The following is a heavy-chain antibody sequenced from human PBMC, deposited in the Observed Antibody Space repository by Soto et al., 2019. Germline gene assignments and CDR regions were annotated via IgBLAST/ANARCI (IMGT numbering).Heavy chain of an antibody. D-gene: IGHD1-7*01. Sequence: EVQLVESGGGLVQPGGSLRLSCAAFGFTFSSYWMYWVRQAPGKGLVWVSRIKTDGSITSYADSVKGRFTVSRDNARDMLYLQMNSLRAEDTAVYYCAKDMNSVPEYWGQGTLVTVSS. J-gene: IGHJ4*02. CDR1: GFTFSSYW. V-gene: IGHV3-74*01. CDR3: AKDMNSVPEY. CDR2: IKTDGSIT.